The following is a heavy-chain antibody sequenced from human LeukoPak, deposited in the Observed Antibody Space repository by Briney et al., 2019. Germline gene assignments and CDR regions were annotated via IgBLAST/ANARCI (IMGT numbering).Heavy chain of an antibody. Sequence: SETLSLTCTVSGGSVGSGSYYWSWIRQPPGKGLEWIGYIYYSGSTNYNPSLKSRVTISVDTSKNQFSLKLSSVTAADTAVYYCARDTGIAAAVWFDPWGQGTLVTVSS. CDR2: IYYSGST. CDR3: ARDTGIAAAVWFDP. J-gene: IGHJ5*02. V-gene: IGHV4-61*01. CDR1: GGSVGSGSYY. D-gene: IGHD6-13*01.